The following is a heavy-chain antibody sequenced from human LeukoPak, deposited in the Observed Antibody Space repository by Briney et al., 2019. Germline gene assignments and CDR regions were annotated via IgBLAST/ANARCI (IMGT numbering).Heavy chain of an antibody. V-gene: IGHV1-18*01. CDR2: ISGYNGRT. J-gene: IGHJ4*02. CDR1: GYSFTSYG. D-gene: IGHD3-10*01. CDR3: ARDIGVSQFDY. Sequence: ASVNVSCKTSGYSFTSYGISGVRQAPGQGLEGLGWISGYNGRTDYSQTLQGRATMTTDTSTGTAYMELRSLTSADTAMYYCARDIGVSQFDYWGQGTLVTVSS.